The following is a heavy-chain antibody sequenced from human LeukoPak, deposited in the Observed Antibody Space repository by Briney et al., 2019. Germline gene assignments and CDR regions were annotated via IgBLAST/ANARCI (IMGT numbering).Heavy chain of an antibody. Sequence: SETLSLTCTVSGGSISNYYWSWIRQPPEKGLEWIGEINHSGTTNYNPSLKSLVTISVDTSKNQFSLKLSSVTAADTAIYYCARHGGLMVRGIRRYMDVWGKGTTVTISS. CDR1: GGSISNYY. CDR3: ARHGGLMVRGIRRYMDV. CDR2: INHSGTT. J-gene: IGHJ6*03. D-gene: IGHD3-10*01. V-gene: IGHV4-34*01.